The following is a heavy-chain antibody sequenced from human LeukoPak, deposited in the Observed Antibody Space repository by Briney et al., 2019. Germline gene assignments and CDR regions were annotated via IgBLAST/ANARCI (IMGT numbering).Heavy chain of an antibody. J-gene: IGHJ4*02. D-gene: IGHD2-15*01. CDR1: GYTFNSYY. V-gene: IGHV1-18*01. CDR3: ARGDGGSWRTGNFDY. CDR2: VSGYNGRT. Sequence: ASVKVSCKASGYTFNSYYIIWVRQAPGQGLEWMGWVSGYNGRTQYAQNLQGRVTMTTDTSTTTAYMDLRSLRSDDTAIYYCARGDGGSWRTGNFDYWGQGSLVTVSS.